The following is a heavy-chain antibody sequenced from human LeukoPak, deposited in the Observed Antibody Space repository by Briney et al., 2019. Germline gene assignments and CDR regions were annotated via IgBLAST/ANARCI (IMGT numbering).Heavy chain of an antibody. CDR1: GYTFTGYY. Sequence: ASVKVSCKASGYTFTGYYMHWVRQAPGQGLEWMGWINPNSGGTNYAQMFQGRVTMTRDTSISTAYMELSRLRSDDTAVYYCAREPTGYSSGWFGGDDAFDIWGQGTMVTVSS. CDR3: AREPTGYSSGWFGGDDAFDI. D-gene: IGHD6-19*01. CDR2: INPNSGGT. J-gene: IGHJ3*02. V-gene: IGHV1-2*02.